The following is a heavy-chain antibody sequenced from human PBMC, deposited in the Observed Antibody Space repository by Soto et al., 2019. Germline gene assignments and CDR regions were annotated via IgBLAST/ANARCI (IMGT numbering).Heavy chain of an antibody. CDR2: IYWYDDK. V-gene: IGHV2-5*01. CDR1: GFSLTDTGAT. CDR3: AHSHFEILTGPFDS. D-gene: IGHD3-9*01. J-gene: IGHJ5*01. Sequence: QITLKESGPPLVQPTRTLTLTCTFSGFSLTDTGATVGWNRQAPGKGLEWLALIYWYDDKRYNPSLKNRLTIAKDTSRNQVILTLSNVGPVDTATYYCAHSHFEILTGPFDSWGPGTLVTVSS.